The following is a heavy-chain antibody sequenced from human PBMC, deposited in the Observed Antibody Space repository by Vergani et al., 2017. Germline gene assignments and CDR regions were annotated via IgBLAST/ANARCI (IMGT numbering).Heavy chain of an antibody. CDR3: ARDPEVVTQHYYYYGMDV. V-gene: IGHV4-39*07. CDR2: IYYSGST. CDR1: GGSISSSSYY. Sequence: QVQLQESGPGLVKPSETLSLTCTVSGGSISSSSYYWGWIRQPPGKGLEWIGSIYYSGSTYYTPSLKIRVTISVDTSKNQFSLKLSSVTAAETAVYYCARDPEVVTQHYYYYGMDVWGQGP. J-gene: IGHJ6*02. D-gene: IGHD4-23*01.